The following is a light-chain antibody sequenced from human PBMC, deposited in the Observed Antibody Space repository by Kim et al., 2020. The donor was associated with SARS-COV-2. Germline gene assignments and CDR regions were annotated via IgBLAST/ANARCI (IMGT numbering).Light chain of an antibody. J-gene: IGKJ4*01. CDR3: QQYNTYPLT. CDR2: KTP. Sequence: ASVGDRVTIACRASQSINGWLAWYQQKPGKAPKLLIYKTPNLESGIPSRFSGSGSGTEFTLTISSLQPDDFATYYCQQYNTYPLTFGGGTKVEIK. CDR1: QSINGW. V-gene: IGKV1-5*03.